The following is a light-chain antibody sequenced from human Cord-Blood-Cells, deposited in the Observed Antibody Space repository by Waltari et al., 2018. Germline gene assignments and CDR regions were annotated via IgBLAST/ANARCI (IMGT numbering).Light chain of an antibody. V-gene: IGKV1-8*01. CDR1: QGISSY. J-gene: IGKJ4*01. CDR3: QQYYSYLT. Sequence: AIRITQSPSSPSASTGDRVTITCRASQGISSYLAWYQQKPGKAPKLLIYAASTLQSGVPSRFSGSGSGTDFTLTISCLQSEDFATYYCQQYYSYLTFGGGTKVEIK. CDR2: AAS.